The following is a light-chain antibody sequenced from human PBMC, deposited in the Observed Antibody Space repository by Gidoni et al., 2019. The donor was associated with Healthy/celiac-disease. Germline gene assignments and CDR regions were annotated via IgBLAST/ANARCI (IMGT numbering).Light chain of an antibody. Sequence: QSVLTQPPSVSGAPGQRVTIPCTGSSSNIGAGYDVHWYHQLPGTAPNLLIYGNSKRPSGVPDRFSGSKSGTSASLAITGLQAEDEADYYCQSYDSSLRVFGTGTKVTVL. CDR3: QSYDSSLRV. J-gene: IGLJ1*01. CDR2: GNS. V-gene: IGLV1-40*01. CDR1: SSNIGAGYD.